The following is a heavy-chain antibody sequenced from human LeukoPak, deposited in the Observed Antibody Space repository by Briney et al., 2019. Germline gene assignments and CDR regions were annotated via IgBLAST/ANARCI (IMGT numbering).Heavy chain of an antibody. D-gene: IGHD2-2*02. CDR1: GGSISSSSYS. Sequence: SETLSLTCTVSGGSISSSSYSWGWIRQPPGKGLEWIGSIYYSGSTNYNPSLKSRVTISVDTSKNQFSLKLSSVTAADTAVYYCARGYPPDYWGQGTLVTVSS. CDR2: IYYSGST. J-gene: IGHJ4*02. V-gene: IGHV4-39*07. CDR3: ARGYPPDY.